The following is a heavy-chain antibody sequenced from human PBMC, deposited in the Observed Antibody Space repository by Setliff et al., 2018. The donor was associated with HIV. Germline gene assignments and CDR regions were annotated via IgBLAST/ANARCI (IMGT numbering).Heavy chain of an antibody. CDR2: IFYSGTT. D-gene: IGHD3-10*01. J-gene: IGHJ4*02. CDR3: ARGSGTMVRGNFDF. CDR1: GGSISSSNYY. V-gene: IGHV4-39*07. Sequence: SETLSLTCTVSGGSISSSNYYWGWIRQPPGKGLEWIGSIFYSGTTYYNPSLKSRGTISVDRSKKQFSLKLRSMTAADTAVYYCARGSGTMVRGNFDFWGQGTLVTVSS.